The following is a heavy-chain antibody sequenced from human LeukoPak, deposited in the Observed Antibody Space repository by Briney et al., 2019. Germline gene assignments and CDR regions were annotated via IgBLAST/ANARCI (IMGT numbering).Heavy chain of an antibody. Sequence: GESLQISCKGSGYSFTNYWIGWVRQMPGKGLEWMGIIYPADSDIRYSPSFQGQVTISADKSISTAYLQWSSLKASDTAIYYCARQEYCSGGSCYTWFDPWGQGTLVIVSS. CDR3: ARQEYCSGGSCYTWFDP. J-gene: IGHJ5*02. CDR2: IYPADSDI. CDR1: GYSFTNYW. D-gene: IGHD2-15*01. V-gene: IGHV5-51*01.